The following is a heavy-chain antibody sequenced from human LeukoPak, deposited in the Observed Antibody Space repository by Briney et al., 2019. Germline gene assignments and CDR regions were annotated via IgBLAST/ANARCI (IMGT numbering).Heavy chain of an antibody. CDR3: ARTVILGYNYGAFDI. CDR2: IIPIFGTA. J-gene: IGHJ3*02. CDR1: GGTFSSYG. V-gene: IGHV1-69*01. D-gene: IGHD5-18*01. Sequence: ASVKVSCKTSGGTFSSYGISWLRQAPGQGLEWMGGIIPIFGTAKYAQKFQGRVTINVDESTSTAYMDLSSLRSEDTAVYYCARTVILGYNYGAFDIWGQGTMVTVSS.